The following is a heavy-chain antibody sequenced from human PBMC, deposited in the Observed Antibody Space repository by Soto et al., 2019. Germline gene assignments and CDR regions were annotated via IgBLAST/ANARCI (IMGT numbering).Heavy chain of an antibody. D-gene: IGHD3-10*02. CDR3: ARGEIVFGDEGLYYYGVVL. CDR1: AGSISGYY. J-gene: IGHJ6*02. V-gene: IGHV4-59*12. CDR2: IYYSGST. Sequence: SETLSLTCTVSAGSISGYYWSWIRQPPGKGLEWIGYIYYSGSTNYNPSLKRRVTISVETSKNQFSLKLTSVTAAESAVYYCARGEIVFGDEGLYYYGVVLWGLGTTFTVSS.